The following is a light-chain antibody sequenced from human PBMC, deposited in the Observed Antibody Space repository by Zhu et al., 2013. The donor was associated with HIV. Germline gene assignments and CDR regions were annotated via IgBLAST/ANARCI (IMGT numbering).Light chain of an antibody. CDR3: QQYYSYPRS. J-gene: IGKJ2*03. CDR2: GAS. CDR1: QSVSSRY. V-gene: IGKV3-20*01. Sequence: EIVLTQSPGTLSLSPGQRATLSCRASQSVSSRYLSWYQQKFGQAPRLLIYGASSRVTGIPDRFSGGGSGTEFTLSISSLQSEDFAIYYCQQYYSYPRSFGQGTRLEFK.